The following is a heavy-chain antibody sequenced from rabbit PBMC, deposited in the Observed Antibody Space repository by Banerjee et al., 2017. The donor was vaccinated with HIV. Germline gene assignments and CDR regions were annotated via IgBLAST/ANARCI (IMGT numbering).Heavy chain of an antibody. CDR2: IYAGSSGST. V-gene: IGHV1S40*01. CDR3: ARSYYSSGWEFNL. Sequence: QSLEESGGDLVKPGASLTLTCTASGFSFSSSYWICWVRQAPGKGPEWIACIYAGSSGSTYYATWAEGRFAISKTSSTTVTLQMTSLTAADTATYFCARSYYSSGWEFNLWGPGTLVTVS. CDR1: GFSFSSSYW. J-gene: IGHJ4*01. D-gene: IGHD4-1*01.